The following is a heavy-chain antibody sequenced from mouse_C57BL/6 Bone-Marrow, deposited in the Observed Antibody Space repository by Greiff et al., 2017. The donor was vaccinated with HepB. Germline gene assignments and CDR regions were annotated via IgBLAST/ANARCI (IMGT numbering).Heavy chain of an antibody. CDR3: ARWAWFAY. CDR1: GFTFSDYG. CDR2: ISSGSSTI. V-gene: IGHV5-17*01. Sequence: EVQLQQSGGGLVKPGGSLKLSCAASGFTFSDYGMHWVRQAPEKGLEWVAYISSGSSTIYYADTVKGRFTISRDNAKNTLFLQMTSLRSEDTAMYYCARWAWFAYWGQGTLVTVSA. J-gene: IGHJ3*01.